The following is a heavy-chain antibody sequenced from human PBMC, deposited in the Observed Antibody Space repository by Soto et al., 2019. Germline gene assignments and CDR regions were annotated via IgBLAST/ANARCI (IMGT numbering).Heavy chain of an antibody. V-gene: IGHV1-69*01. Sequence: QVQLVQSGAEVKKPGSSVKVSCKASGGTFSSYAISWVRQAPGQGLEWMGGIIPIFGTANYAQKFQGRVTITADESTSTAYMELSSLRSEDTAVYYCASEVVHTAMVTGYNWFDPWGQGTLVTVSS. D-gene: IGHD5-18*01. CDR3: ASEVVHTAMVTGYNWFDP. J-gene: IGHJ5*02. CDR1: GGTFSSYA. CDR2: IIPIFGTA.